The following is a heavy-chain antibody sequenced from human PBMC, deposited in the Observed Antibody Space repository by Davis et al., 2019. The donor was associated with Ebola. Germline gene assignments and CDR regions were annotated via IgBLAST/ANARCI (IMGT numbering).Heavy chain of an antibody. V-gene: IGHV3-23*01. CDR2: ISGSGGST. CDR1: GFTFSSYA. CDR3: ASREVGLHNLY. D-gene: IGHD1-26*01. Sequence: GESLKISCAASGFTFSSYAMSWVRQAPGKGLEWVSAISGSGGSTYYADSVKGRFTISRDNSKNTVSMQMHNLRAEDTAVYYCASREVGLHNLYWGEGTLVSVSS. J-gene: IGHJ4*02.